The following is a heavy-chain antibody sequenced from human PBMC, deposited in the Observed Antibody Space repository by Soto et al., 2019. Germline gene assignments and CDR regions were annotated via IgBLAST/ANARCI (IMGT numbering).Heavy chain of an antibody. CDR3: SRVAVTGLREGWFDP. J-gene: IGHJ5*02. V-gene: IGHV4-59*12. CDR2: IYYSGST. D-gene: IGHD1-20*01. Sequence: SETLSLTCTVSGDSLSSYHWSWIRQPPGKGLEWIGYIYYSGSTNYNPSLKSRVTISVDTSKNQFSLKLTSVNAADTAVYYCSRVAVTGLREGWFDPWSQGTLVTVSS. CDR1: GDSLSSYH.